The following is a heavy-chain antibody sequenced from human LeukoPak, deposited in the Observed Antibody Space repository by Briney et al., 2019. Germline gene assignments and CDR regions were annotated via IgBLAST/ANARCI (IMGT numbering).Heavy chain of an antibody. CDR1: GYTFTSYG. Sequence: ASVKVSCKASGYTFTSYGISWVRQAPGQGLEWMGWISAYNGNTNYAQKLQGRVTMTTDTSTSTAYMELRSLRSDDTAVYYCARLVDSDYETYYYYYMDVWGKGTTVTVSS. D-gene: IGHD5-12*01. CDR2: ISAYNGNT. V-gene: IGHV1-18*01. CDR3: ARLVDSDYETYYYYYMDV. J-gene: IGHJ6*03.